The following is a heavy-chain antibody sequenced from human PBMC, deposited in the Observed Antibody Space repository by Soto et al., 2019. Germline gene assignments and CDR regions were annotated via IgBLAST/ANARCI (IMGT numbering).Heavy chain of an antibody. CDR3: AKIPAAAASRNYYFDY. Sequence: GGSLRLSCAASGFTFSSYAMSWVRQAPGKGLEWVSAISGSGGSTYYADSVKGRFTISRDNSENTLYLQMNSLRAEDTAVYYCAKIPAAAASRNYYFDYWGQGTLVTVSS. V-gene: IGHV3-23*01. D-gene: IGHD6-13*01. J-gene: IGHJ4*02. CDR1: GFTFSSYA. CDR2: ISGSGGST.